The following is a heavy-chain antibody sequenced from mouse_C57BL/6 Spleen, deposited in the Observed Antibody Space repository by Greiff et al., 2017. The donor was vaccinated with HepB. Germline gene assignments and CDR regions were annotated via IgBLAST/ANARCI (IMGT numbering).Heavy chain of an antibody. D-gene: IGHD2-4*01. J-gene: IGHJ3*01. CDR2: IDPNSGGT. Sequence: QVQLQQSGAELVKPGASVKLSCKASGYTFTSYWMHWVKQRPGRGLEWIGRIDPNSGGTKYNEKFKSKATLTVDKPSSTAYMQLSSLTSEDSAVYYCARGGVYYYYDGCSWFAYWGQGTLVTGSA. CDR3: ARGGVYYYYDGCSWFAY. CDR1: GYTFTSYW. V-gene: IGHV1-72*01.